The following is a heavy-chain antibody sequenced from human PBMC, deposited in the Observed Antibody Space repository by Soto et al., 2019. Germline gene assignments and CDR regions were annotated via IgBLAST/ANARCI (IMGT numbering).Heavy chain of an antibody. CDR3: ANSLDDPRAEYFQH. V-gene: IGHV3-23*01. CDR1: GFTFSSYA. J-gene: IGHJ1*01. Sequence: HGCSPTLPCAASGFTFSSYAMSWVRQAPGKGLEWVSAISGSGGSTYYADSVKGRFTISRDNSKHTLYLQMNSLRAEDTAVYYCANSLDDPRAEYFQHWGQGTLVTVSS. CDR2: ISGSGGST.